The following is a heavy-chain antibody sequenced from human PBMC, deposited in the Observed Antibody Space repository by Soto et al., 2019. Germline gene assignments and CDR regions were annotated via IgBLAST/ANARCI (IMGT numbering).Heavy chain of an antibody. CDR3: AREGYCSGGSCSPRGWFDP. CDR1: GFTFSSYW. J-gene: IGHJ5*02. CDR2: INSDGSST. Sequence: GGSLRLSCAASGFTFSSYWMHWVRQAPGKGLVWVSRINSDGSSTSYADSVKGRFTISRDNAKNTLYLQMNSLRAEDTAVYYCAREGYCSGGSCSPRGWFDPWGQGPLVTVS. V-gene: IGHV3-74*01. D-gene: IGHD2-15*01.